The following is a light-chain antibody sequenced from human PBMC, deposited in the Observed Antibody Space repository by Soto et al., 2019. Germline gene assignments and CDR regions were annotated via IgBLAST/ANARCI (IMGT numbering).Light chain of an antibody. CDR1: SSDIGGYNY. J-gene: IGLJ2*01. CDR3: SSYTSSSNVV. V-gene: IGLV2-14*01. Sequence: QSALTQPPSASGSPGRSVTISCTGTSSDIGGYNYVSWYQQHPGKAPKLMIYEVSNRPSGVSNRFSGSKSGNTASLTISGLQAEDEADYYCSSYTSSSNVVFGGGTKLTVL. CDR2: EVS.